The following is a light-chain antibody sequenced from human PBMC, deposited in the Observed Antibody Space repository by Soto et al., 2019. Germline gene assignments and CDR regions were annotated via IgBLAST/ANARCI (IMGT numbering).Light chain of an antibody. Sequence: QSALTQPASVSGSPGQLITISCSGTSSDVGSYDHVAWYQQFPGKTPKLMIYEVSNRPSGVSSRFSGSKSGNTASLTISGLQAEDEADYYCISYTGSSTSYVFGSGTKLTVL. V-gene: IGLV2-14*01. CDR3: ISYTGSSTSYV. J-gene: IGLJ1*01. CDR1: SSDVGSYDH. CDR2: EVS.